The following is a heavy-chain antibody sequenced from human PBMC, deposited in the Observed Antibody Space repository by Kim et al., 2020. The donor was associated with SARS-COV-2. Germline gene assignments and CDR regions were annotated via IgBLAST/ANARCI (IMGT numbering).Heavy chain of an antibody. J-gene: IGHJ6*02. CDR3: ARGRRTMNYYGMDV. V-gene: IGHV1-69*01. D-gene: IGHD3-22*01. Sequence: AQKFQGRVTITADESTSTAYMELSSLRSEDTAVYYCARGRRTMNYYGMDVWGQGTTVTVSS.